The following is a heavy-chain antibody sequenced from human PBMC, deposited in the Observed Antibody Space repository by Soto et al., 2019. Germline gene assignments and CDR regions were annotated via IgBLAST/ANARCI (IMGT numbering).Heavy chain of an antibody. V-gene: IGHV1-69*02. CDR1: GGTFSSYT. D-gene: IGHD3-10*01. CDR3: ASSYGSGSYYFDY. Sequence: QVQLVQSGAEVKKPGSSVKVSCKASGGTFSSYTISWVRQAPGPGLEWMGRIIPILGIANYAQKFQGRVTITADKSTSTAYRELSSLRSEDTAVYYCASSYGSGSYYFDYWGQGTLVTVSS. J-gene: IGHJ4*02. CDR2: IIPILGIA.